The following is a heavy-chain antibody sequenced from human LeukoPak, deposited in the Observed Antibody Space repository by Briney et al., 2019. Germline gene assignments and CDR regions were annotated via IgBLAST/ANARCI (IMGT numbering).Heavy chain of an antibody. CDR2: SRSKDHGYIT. CDR1: GFTFSSYA. CDR3: ARDRSGSYSWDY. J-gene: IGHJ4*02. Sequence: PGGSLRLSCAASGFTFSSYAMSWVRQAPGKGLEWVGRSRSKDHGYITEYAPSVKGRFTISRDESKNSLYLQMNSLKIDDTAVYFCARDRSGSYSWDYWGQGTLVTVSS. D-gene: IGHD1-26*01. V-gene: IGHV3-72*01.